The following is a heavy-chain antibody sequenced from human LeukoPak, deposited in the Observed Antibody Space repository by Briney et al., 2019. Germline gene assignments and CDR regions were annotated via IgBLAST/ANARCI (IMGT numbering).Heavy chain of an antibody. J-gene: IGHJ4*02. CDR1: GFIFKDYG. CDR3: AKREAVTATAEWDYLDD. Sequence: GRSLRLSCAASGFIFKDYGMHWVRQAPGKGLEWVAVISYDGTRQFYADSVKGRFSISRDNSNNELYLQMNSLRDEDTAVYYCAKREAVTATAEWDYLDDWGQGTLVTVSS. V-gene: IGHV3-30*18. CDR2: ISYDGTRQ. D-gene: IGHD2-21*02.